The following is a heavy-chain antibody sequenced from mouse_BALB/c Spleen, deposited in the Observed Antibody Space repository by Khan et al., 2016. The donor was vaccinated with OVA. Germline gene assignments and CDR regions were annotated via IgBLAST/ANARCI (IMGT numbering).Heavy chain of an antibody. CDR1: GFAFNSYD. CDR3: TRPSYYGNPWFTY. CDR2: ISSTGTYT. V-gene: IGHV5-9*02. D-gene: IGHD2-10*01. Sequence: EVKLVESGGGLVKPGGSLKLSCEVSGFAFNSYDMSWVRQTPEKRLEWVATISSTGTYTYYPDRVKGRFTISRDTARNTLYLQMSSLRSEDTALYYCTRPSYYGNPWFTYWSQGTLVTVSA. J-gene: IGHJ3*01.